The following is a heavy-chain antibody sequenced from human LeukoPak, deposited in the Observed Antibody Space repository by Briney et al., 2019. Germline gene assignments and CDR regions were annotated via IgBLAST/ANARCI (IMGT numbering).Heavy chain of an antibody. CDR1: RYTFTGYY. Sequence: GASVKVSCKASRYTFTGYYMHWVRQAPGQGLEWMGWINPNSGGTNYAQKFQGRVTMTRDTSISTAYMELSRLRSDDTAVYYCARDYCSGGSCYPRFDYWGQGTLVTVSS. V-gene: IGHV1-2*02. J-gene: IGHJ4*02. CDR3: ARDYCSGGSCYPRFDY. D-gene: IGHD2-15*01. CDR2: INPNSGGT.